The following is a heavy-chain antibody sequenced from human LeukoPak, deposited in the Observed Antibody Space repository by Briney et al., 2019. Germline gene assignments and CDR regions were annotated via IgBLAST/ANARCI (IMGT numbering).Heavy chain of an antibody. D-gene: IGHD3-22*01. V-gene: IGHV3-23*01. CDR1: GFTFSSYG. CDR3: AKDQVTMIVVARPYYFDY. J-gene: IGHJ4*02. Sequence: GGSLRLSCAASGFTFSSYGMSWVRQAPGKGLEWVSAISGSGGSTYYADSVKGRFTISRDNSKNTLYLQMNSLRAEDTAVYYCAKDQVTMIVVARPYYFDYWGQGTLVTVSS. CDR2: ISGSGGST.